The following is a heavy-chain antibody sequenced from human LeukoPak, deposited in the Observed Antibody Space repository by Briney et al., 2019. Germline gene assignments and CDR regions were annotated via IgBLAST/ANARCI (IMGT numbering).Heavy chain of an antibody. J-gene: IGHJ4*02. CDR3: ARLYYYGSGSVDY. D-gene: IGHD3-10*01. Sequence: GESLKISCKGSGYIFTSYWIGWVRQMPGEGLEWMGIIYPGDSDTRYSPSFQGQVTISADKSISTAYLQWSSLKASDTAVYYCARLYYYGSGSVDYWGQGTLVTVSS. V-gene: IGHV5-51*01. CDR2: IYPGDSDT. CDR1: GYIFTSYW.